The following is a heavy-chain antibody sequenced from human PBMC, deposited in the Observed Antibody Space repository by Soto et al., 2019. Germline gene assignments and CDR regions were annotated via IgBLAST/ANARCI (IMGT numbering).Heavy chain of an antibody. V-gene: IGHV3-30*18. CDR1: GFTFSSYG. CDR2: ISYDGSNK. Sequence: GGSLRLSCAASGFTFSSYGMHWVRQAPGKGLEWVAVISYDGSNKYYADSVKGRFTISRDNSKNTLYLQMNSLRAEDTAVYYCAKEPTGGVDTAMVTPVLLFDYWGQGTLVTVSS. J-gene: IGHJ4*02. CDR3: AKEPTGGVDTAMVTPVLLFDY. D-gene: IGHD5-18*01.